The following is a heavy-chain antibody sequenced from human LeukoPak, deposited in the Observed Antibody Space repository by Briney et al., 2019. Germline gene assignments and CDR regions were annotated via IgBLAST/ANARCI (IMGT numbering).Heavy chain of an antibody. CDR1: GFTVSSTY. Sequence: GGSLRLSCAASGFTVSSTYMSWVRQSPGKGLEWVSVVYKDGKMFYIDSVKGRFAISRGTSKNTVYLQMNNLRAEDTAVYYCASRHCSGGDCYFAGADPFDHWGQGTLVTVSS. V-gene: IGHV3-53*01. J-gene: IGHJ4*02. D-gene: IGHD2-21*01. CDR2: VYKDGKM. CDR3: ASRHCSGGDCYFAGADPFDH.